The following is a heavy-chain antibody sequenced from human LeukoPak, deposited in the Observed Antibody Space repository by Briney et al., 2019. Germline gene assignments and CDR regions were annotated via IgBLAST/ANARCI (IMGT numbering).Heavy chain of an antibody. Sequence: SETLSLTCTVTGGSINSYYWSWIRQPPGKGLEWIGYIYYSGSTNYNPSLKSRVTISVDTSKNQFSPKLSSVTAADTAVYYCARGIEYSSSSGRYYYYYYMDVWGKGTTVTVSS. V-gene: IGHV4-59*01. CDR2: IYYSGST. CDR1: GGSINSYY. J-gene: IGHJ6*03. CDR3: ARGIEYSSSSGRYYYYYYMDV. D-gene: IGHD6-6*01.